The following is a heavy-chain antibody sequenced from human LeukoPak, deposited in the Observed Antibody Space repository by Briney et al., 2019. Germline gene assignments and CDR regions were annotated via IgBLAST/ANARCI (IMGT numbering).Heavy chain of an antibody. V-gene: IGHV4-39*01. J-gene: IGHJ5*02. CDR2: IYYSGNT. CDR1: GGSISSSSYY. Sequence: SETLTLTCTVSGGSISSSSYYWGWIRQPPGKGLEWIGSIYYSGNTYYSPSLKSRVTVSVDTSKNQFSLKLSSVTAADTAVYYCARRGSGLNWFDPWGQGTLVTVSS. D-gene: IGHD3-22*01. CDR3: ARRGSGLNWFDP.